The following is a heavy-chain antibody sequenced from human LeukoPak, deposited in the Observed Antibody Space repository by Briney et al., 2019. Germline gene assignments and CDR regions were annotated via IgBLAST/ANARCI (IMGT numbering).Heavy chain of an antibody. CDR1: GGTFSSYA. D-gene: IGHD3-10*01. V-gene: IGHV1-69*06. J-gene: IGHJ4*02. Sequence: SVKVSYKASGGTFSSYAISWVRQAPGQGLEWMGGIIPIFGTANYAQKFQGRVTITADKSTSTAYMELSSLRSEDTAVYYCARDRARNYFDYWGQGTLVTVSS. CDR2: IIPIFGTA. CDR3: ARDRARNYFDY.